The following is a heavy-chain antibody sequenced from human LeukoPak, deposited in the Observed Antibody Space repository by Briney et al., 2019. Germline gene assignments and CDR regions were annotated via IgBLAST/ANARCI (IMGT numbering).Heavy chain of an antibody. J-gene: IGHJ4*02. CDR2: IYYSGST. D-gene: IGHD4-17*01. CDR3: ARGDYGLNEFDY. V-gene: IGHV4-30-4*08. Sequence: SETLSLTCTVSGDSISSGDYYWSWIRQPPGKGLEWIGYIYYSGSTYYNPSLKSRVTISVDTSKNQFSLKLRSVTAADTAVYYCARGDYGLNEFDYWGQGTLVTVSS. CDR1: GDSISSGDYY.